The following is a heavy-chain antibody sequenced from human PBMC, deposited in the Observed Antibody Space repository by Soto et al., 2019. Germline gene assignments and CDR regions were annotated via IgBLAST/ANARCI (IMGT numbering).Heavy chain of an antibody. CDR3: AKDADQWLLYFHH. Sequence: EVQLLESGGGLVQPGGSLRLSCAASGSSFSSYAMSWVRQAPGKGLEWVSTISGSGTGTYYADSVKGRFTISRDNSKNTLYLQMISLRAEDTAVYYCAKDADQWLLYFHHWGQGTLVTVSS. J-gene: IGHJ1*01. CDR2: ISGSGTGT. V-gene: IGHV3-23*01. CDR1: GSSFSSYA. D-gene: IGHD6-19*01.